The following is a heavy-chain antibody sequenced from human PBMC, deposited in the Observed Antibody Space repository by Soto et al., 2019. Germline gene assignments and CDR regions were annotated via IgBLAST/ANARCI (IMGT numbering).Heavy chain of an antibody. D-gene: IGHD3-9*01. CDR2: IVVGSGNT. V-gene: IGHV1-58*02. CDR1: GFTFTSSA. Sequence: ASVKVSFKASGFTFTSSAMQWVRQARGQRLEWIGWIVVGSGNTNYAQKFQERVTITRDMSTSTAYMELSSLRSEDTAVYYCAADLVGYFDWLTVAESYGMDVWGQGSTVTVSS. CDR3: AADLVGYFDWLTVAESYGMDV. J-gene: IGHJ6*02.